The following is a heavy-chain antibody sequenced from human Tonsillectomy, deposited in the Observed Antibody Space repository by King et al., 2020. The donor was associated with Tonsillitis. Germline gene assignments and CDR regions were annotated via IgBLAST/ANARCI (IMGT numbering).Heavy chain of an antibody. CDR2: IYYSGST. D-gene: IGHD2/OR15-2a*01. CDR1: GASISSYY. J-gene: IGHJ2*01. V-gene: IGHV4-59*08. Sequence: QLQESGPGLVKPSETLSLTCTVSGASISSYYWSWIRQPPGKGLEWIGYIYYSGSTNYNPSLKSRVTISVDTSKNQFSLKLSCVTAADTAVYYCARPFSEHFDLWGRGTLVTVSS. CDR3: ARPFSEHFDL.